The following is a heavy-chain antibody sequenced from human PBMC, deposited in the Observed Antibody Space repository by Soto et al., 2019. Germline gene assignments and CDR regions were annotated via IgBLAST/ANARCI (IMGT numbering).Heavy chain of an antibody. CDR2: ISDSGSTM. CDR1: GFSFSSFE. D-gene: IGHD4-17*01. Sequence: EVMLVESGGGLARPGGSLRLSCATSGFSFSSFEMIWVRQAPGKGLEWMSYISDSGSTMYYADSVKGRFTISRDNAKNSLYLQMSSLRVEDTALYYCARSTVTSDWGQGTQVTVSS. J-gene: IGHJ4*02. V-gene: IGHV3-48*03. CDR3: ARSTVTSD.